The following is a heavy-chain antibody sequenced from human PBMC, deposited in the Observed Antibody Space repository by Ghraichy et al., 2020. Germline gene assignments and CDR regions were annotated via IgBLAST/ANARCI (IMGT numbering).Heavy chain of an antibody. CDR1: GFPFSSYS. Sequence: GGTLRLSCVGSGFPFSSYSMNWVRQSPGKGLEWVSYIISSSRTIFYADSVKGRFTMSRDNAQNSLYLQMNSLRAEDTAVYYCAKERRSSGYYSFRGDYSGMTVWGPGTTVTFSS. V-gene: IGHV3-48*01. D-gene: IGHD3-22*01. J-gene: IGHJ6*02. CDR2: IISSSRTI. CDR3: AKERRSSGYYSFRGDYSGMTV.